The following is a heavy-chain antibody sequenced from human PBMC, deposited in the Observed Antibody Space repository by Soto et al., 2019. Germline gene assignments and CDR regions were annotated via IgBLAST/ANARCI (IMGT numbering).Heavy chain of an antibody. CDR3: SRRHRPLSDAWDGEDY. CDR1: GFSLTTSGVG. D-gene: IGHD4-17*01. CDR2: MFWNGDK. J-gene: IGHJ4*02. V-gene: IGHV2-5*01. Sequence: QITLKESGPPLVKPTQTLTLTCTFSGFSLTTSGVGVGWVRQPPGKALEWLAIMFWNGDKRYSPSLKTRLSTPRDTSRNQVVLTMTNMDPMDTATYYCSRRHRPLSDAWDGEDYWGQGTLVTVSS.